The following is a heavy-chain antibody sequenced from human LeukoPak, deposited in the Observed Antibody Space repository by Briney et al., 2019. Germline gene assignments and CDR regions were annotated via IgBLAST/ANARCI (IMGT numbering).Heavy chain of an antibody. J-gene: IGHJ4*02. CDR3: ARAPLAYGYYNY. CDR1: GGSISSYY. CDR2: IYYSVTT. V-gene: IGHV4-59*12. Sequence: SETLSLTCTVPGGSISSYYWSWIRQTPGKGLEWLGYIYYSVTTNYNPSLKSRVTISVDTSKNQFSLKLSSVTAADTAVYYCARAPLAYGYYNYWGQGTLVTVSS. D-gene: IGHD3-10*01.